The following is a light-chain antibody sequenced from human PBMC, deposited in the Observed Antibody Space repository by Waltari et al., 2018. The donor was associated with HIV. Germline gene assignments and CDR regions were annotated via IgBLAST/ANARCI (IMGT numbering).Light chain of an antibody. Sequence: QSALTQPASVSGSPGQSITISCTGTSSDVGSYTLVSWYQHHPGKAPKLMIYEVTKRPSGISDRFSGSKSGNTASLTISGLQAEDEADYYCCSYARSSTFYVFGTGTKVTVL. CDR3: CSYARSSTFYV. J-gene: IGLJ1*01. CDR2: EVT. CDR1: SSDVGSYTL. V-gene: IGLV2-23*02.